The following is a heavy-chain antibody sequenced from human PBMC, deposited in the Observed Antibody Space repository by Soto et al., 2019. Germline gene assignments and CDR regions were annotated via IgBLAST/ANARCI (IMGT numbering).Heavy chain of an antibody. CDR3: ATSYGGDGDYCYYYGMDV. CDR2: ISSSSSYI. J-gene: IGHJ6*02. Sequence: EVQLVESGGGLVKPGGSLRLSCAASGFTFSSYSMNWVRQAPGKGLEWVSSISSSSSYIYYADSVKGRFTISRDNAKNSLYLQMSSRGAEDTAVYYWATSYGGDGDYCYYYGMDVWGQGTTVTVSS. CDR1: GFTFSSYS. V-gene: IGHV3-21*01. D-gene: IGHD4-17*01.